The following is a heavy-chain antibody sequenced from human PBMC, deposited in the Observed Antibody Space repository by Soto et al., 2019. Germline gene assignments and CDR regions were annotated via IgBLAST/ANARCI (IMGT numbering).Heavy chain of an antibody. CDR1: GASISGFY. D-gene: IGHD1-1*01. V-gene: IGHV4-4*07. CDR3: VRDGTKTLRDWFDP. J-gene: IGHJ5*02. Sequence: KASETLSLTCTVSGASISGFYWSWIRKSAGRGLEWIGRIYATGTTDYNPSLKSRVMMSVDTSKKQFSLKLRSVTAADTAVYYCVRDGTKTLRDWFDPWGQGISVTVSS. CDR2: IYATGTT.